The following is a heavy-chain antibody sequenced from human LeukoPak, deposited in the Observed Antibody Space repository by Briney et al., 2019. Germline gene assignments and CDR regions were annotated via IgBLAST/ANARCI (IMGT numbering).Heavy chain of an antibody. D-gene: IGHD6-19*01. CDR2: ISGSGGST. J-gene: IGHJ6*03. CDR1: GFTFSNYA. CDR3: AKARYSSGWPSYYYYYMDV. V-gene: IGHV3-23*01. Sequence: GGSLRLSCAASGFTFSNYAMSWVRQAPGKGLEWVSSISGSGGSTYYADSVKGRFTISRDNSKNTLYLQMNSLRAEDTAVYYCAKARYSSGWPSYYYYYMDVWGKGTTVTISS.